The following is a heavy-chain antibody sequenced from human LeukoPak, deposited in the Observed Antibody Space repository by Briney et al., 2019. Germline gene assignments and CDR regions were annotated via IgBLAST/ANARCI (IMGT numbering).Heavy chain of an antibody. J-gene: IGHJ4*02. V-gene: IGHV4-34*01. CDR3: ARGAYGSGSYKISRNRYYFDY. D-gene: IGHD3-10*01. CDR2: INHSGST. CDR1: GGSFSGYY. Sequence: SETLSLTCAVYGGSFSGYYWSWIRQPPGKGLEWIGEINHSGSTNYNPSLKSRVTISVDTSKNQFSLKLSSVTAADTAVYYCARGAYGSGSYKISRNRYYFDYWGQGTLVTVSS.